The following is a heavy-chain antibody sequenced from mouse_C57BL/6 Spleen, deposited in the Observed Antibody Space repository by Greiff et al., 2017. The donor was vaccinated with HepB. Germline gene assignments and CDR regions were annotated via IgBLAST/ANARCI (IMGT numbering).Heavy chain of an antibody. CDR1: GFTFSDYG. CDR3: ARKYYDYDVGFAY. D-gene: IGHD2-4*01. V-gene: IGHV5-17*01. Sequence: EVMLVESGGGLVKPGGSLKLSCAASGFTFSDYGMHWVRQAPEKGLEWVAYISSGSSTIYYADTVKGRFTISRDNAKNTLFLQMTSLRSEDTAMYYCARKYYDYDVGFAYWGQGTLVTVSA. J-gene: IGHJ3*01. CDR2: ISSGSSTI.